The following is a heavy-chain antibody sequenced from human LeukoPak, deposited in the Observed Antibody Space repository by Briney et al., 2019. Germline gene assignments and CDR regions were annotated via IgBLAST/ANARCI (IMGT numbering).Heavy chain of an antibody. CDR2: IKTDGSNT. J-gene: IGHJ6*03. V-gene: IGHV3-74*01. CDR1: GFTFSSYW. D-gene: IGHD4-17*01. CDR3: AGSNFYGDPIYYYYYMDV. Sequence: GGSLRLSCAASGFTFSSYWMHWVRQAPGKGLVWVSRIKTDGSNTNYADPVKGRFTISRDNAKNTLYLQMSSLRAEDTAVYYCAGSNFYGDPIYYYYYMDVWGKGTTVTVSS.